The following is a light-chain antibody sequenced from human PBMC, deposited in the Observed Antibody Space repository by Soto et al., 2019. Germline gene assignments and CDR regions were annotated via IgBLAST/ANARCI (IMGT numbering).Light chain of an antibody. CDR2: LAS. Sequence: DLQMTQSPSSLSASVADTVTITCRASQHITNDCAWYQQKAGRAPKCLILLASRLQTGVPSRFSGSGSGIEFTLTISSLQPEDFAPCYCLYHNGYPPVVGQGTKVEI. V-gene: IGKV1-17*01. J-gene: IGKJ2*01. CDR1: QHITND. CDR3: LYHNGYPPV.